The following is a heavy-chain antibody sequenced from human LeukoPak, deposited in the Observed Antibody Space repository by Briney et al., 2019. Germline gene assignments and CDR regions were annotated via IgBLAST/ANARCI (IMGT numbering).Heavy chain of an antibody. CDR3: ARRNSGTHTFDY. D-gene: IGHD1/OR15-1a*01. V-gene: IGHV4-39*07. J-gene: IGHJ4*02. CDR1: GGSISFNNYY. CDR2: IYYSGST. Sequence: SDTLSLTCTVSGGSISFNNYYWRWIRQPPGKGLEWIGNIYYSGSTYYNPSLKSRVTISVDTSKNQFSLKLSSVTAADTAVYYCARRNSGTHTFDYWGQGTLVTVSS.